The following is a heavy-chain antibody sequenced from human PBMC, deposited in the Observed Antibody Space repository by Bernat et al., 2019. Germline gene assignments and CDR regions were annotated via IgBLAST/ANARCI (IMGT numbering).Heavy chain of an antibody. Sequence: QLQLQESGPGLVKPSETLSLTCTVSGGSISSSSYYWGWIRQPPGKGLEWIGSIYYSGSTYYNPSLKSRVTISVDTSKNQFSLKLSSVTAADTAVYYCARLRIFGAGGWFDPWGQGTLVTVSS. CDR2: IYYSGST. CDR1: GGSISSSSYY. J-gene: IGHJ5*02. V-gene: IGHV4-39*01. D-gene: IGHD3-3*01. CDR3: ARLRIFGAGGWFDP.